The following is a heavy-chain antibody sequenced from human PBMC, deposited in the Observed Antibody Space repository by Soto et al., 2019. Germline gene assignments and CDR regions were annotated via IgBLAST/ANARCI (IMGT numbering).Heavy chain of an antibody. Sequence: QVQLVQSGAEVKKPGASVKVSCKASGYTFTNYGLSWVRQAPGQGLEWMGWISTNKGNTNYEQKYQGRVTMTTDTATNTDYMELRSLRSEDTAVYYCASAGERVGAVNTYYYYGMDVWGRGTTVTVS. D-gene: IGHD6-13*01. CDR1: GYTFTNYG. CDR2: ISTNKGNT. CDR3: ASAGERVGAVNTYYYYGMDV. J-gene: IGHJ6*02. V-gene: IGHV1-18*01.